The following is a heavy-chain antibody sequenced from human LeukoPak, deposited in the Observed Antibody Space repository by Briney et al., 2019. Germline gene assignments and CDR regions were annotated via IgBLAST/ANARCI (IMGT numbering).Heavy chain of an antibody. Sequence: PGGSLRLSCAASGFTFSDYYMSWIRQAPGKGLEWVSYISSSSSYIYYADSVKGRFTISRDNAKNSLYLQMNSLRAEDTAVYYCARDGPSYYDSSGYYGYYFDHWGQGTLVTVSS. D-gene: IGHD3-22*01. CDR1: GFTFSDYY. CDR3: ARDGPSYYDSSGYYGYYFDH. V-gene: IGHV3-11*06. J-gene: IGHJ4*02. CDR2: ISSSSSYI.